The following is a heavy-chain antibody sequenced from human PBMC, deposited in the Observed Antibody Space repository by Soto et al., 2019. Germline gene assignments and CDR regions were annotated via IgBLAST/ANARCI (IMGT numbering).Heavy chain of an antibody. CDR2: ISYDGSNK. V-gene: IGHV3-30*18. CDR1: GFTFSSYG. J-gene: IGHJ4*02. Sequence: QVQLVESGGGVVQPGRSLRLSCAASGFTFSSYGMHWVRQAPGTGLEWVAVISYDGSNKYYADSVKGRFTISRDNSKNTLYLQMNSLRAEDTAVYYCAKSKRGYCSGGSCLYYFDYWGQGTLVTVSS. CDR3: AKSKRGYCSGGSCLYYFDY. D-gene: IGHD2-15*01.